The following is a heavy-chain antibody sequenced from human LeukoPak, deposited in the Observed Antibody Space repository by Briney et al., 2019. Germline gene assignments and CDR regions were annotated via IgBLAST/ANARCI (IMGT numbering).Heavy chain of an antibody. Sequence: ASVKVSCKASGYIFTNYGISWVRQAPGQGLEWMGWISPYNGNTNYAQNVQDRVSMTADTSTNIAYMELRSLRSDDTAVYFCARMDGYIHYYAYMDVWGKGTTVTIPS. D-gene: IGHD5-24*01. CDR3: ARMDGYIHYYAYMDV. CDR1: GYIFTNYG. V-gene: IGHV1-18*04. J-gene: IGHJ6*03. CDR2: ISPYNGNT.